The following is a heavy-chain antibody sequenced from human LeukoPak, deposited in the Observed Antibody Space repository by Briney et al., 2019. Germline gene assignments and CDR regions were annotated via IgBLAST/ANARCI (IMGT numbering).Heavy chain of an antibody. CDR1: GFTFSIYG. Sequence: GGSLRLSCAASGFTFSIYGMHWVRQAPGKGLEWVAVIWYDGSKKSYADSVKGRFTISRDDSKNTLYLQMNSLRAEDTAVYYCARDHGPVEVVAIDYWGQGTLVTVSS. CDR2: IWYDGSKK. D-gene: IGHD2-15*01. V-gene: IGHV3-33*01. J-gene: IGHJ4*02. CDR3: ARDHGPVEVVAIDY.